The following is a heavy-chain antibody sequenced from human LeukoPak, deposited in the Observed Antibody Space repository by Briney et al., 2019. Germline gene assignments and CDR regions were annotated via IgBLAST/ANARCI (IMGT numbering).Heavy chain of an antibody. J-gene: IGHJ6*03. V-gene: IGHV1-18*01. Sequence: ASVKVSCKASGYTFTSYGISWVRQAPGQGLEWMGWISAYNGNTNYAQKLQGRVTMTTDTSTSTAYMELRSLRSEDAAVYYCARGGYSYRRASNYYYYMDVWGKGTTVTVSS. CDR3: ARGGYSYRRASNYYYYMDV. CDR1: GYTFTSYG. D-gene: IGHD5-18*01. CDR2: ISAYNGNT.